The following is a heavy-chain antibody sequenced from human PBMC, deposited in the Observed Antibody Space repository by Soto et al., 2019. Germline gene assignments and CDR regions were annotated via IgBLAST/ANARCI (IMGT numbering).Heavy chain of an antibody. D-gene: IGHD5-18*01. J-gene: IGHJ6*02. CDR2: INPNSGGT. Sequence: ASVKVSCKASGHTFTGYYMHWVRQAPGQGLEWMGWINPNSGGTNYAQKFQGWVTMTRDTSISTAYMELSRLGSDDTAVYYCAREGRRDTAMVLFDYYYYGMDVWGQGTTVTVSS. V-gene: IGHV1-2*04. CDR1: GHTFTGYY. CDR3: AREGRRDTAMVLFDYYYYGMDV.